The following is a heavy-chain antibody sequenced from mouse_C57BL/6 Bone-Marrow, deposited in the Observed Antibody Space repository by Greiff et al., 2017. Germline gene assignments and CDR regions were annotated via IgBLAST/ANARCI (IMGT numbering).Heavy chain of an antibody. CDR3: ARYGHYAMDY. D-gene: IGHD1-1*02. CDR2: INPGSGGT. V-gene: IGHV1-54*01. CDR1: GYAFTNYL. Sequence: QVQLQQSGAELVRPGTSVKVSCKASGYAFTNYLIEWVKQRPGQGLEWIGVINPGSGGTNYNEQFKGKATLTADKSSSTAFMQLSSLTSEDSAVYFCARYGHYAMDYWGQGTSVTVSS. J-gene: IGHJ4*01.